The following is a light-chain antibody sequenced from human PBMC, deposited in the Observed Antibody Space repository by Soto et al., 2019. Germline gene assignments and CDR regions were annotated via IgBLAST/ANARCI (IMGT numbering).Light chain of an antibody. CDR3: TSYTTTSTFV. J-gene: IGLJ1*01. CDR2: GVR. CDR1: SDDVGGYNY. V-gene: IGLV2-14*03. Sequence: QSALTQPASVSGSPGQSITISCTGTSDDVGGYNYVSWYQQHRGKAPKLMIYGVRNRPSGVSSRFSGSKSGNTASLTISGLQAEDEADYYCTSYTTTSTFVFGTGTKVTV.